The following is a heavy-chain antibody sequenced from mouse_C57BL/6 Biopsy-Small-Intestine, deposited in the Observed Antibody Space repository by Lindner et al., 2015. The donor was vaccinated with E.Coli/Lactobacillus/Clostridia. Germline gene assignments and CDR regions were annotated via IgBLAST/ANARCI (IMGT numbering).Heavy chain of an antibody. D-gene: IGHD1-1*01. J-gene: IGHJ1*03. CDR2: IYPGDGDT. V-gene: IGHV1-80*01. CDR1: GYAFSSYW. CDR3: ARKDYGSNYGYFDV. Sequence: VQLQESGAELVKPGASVKISCKVSGYAFSSYWMNWVKQRPGKGLEWIGQIYPGDGDTNYNGKFRGKATLTADKSSSTAYMQLSSLTSEDSAVYFCARKDYGSNYGYFDVWGTGTTVTVSS.